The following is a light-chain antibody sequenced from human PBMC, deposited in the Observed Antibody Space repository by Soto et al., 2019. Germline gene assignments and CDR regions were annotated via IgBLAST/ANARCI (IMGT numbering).Light chain of an antibody. CDR1: QSIANR. V-gene: IGKV3-15*01. CDR2: GAS. J-gene: IGKJ4*01. CDR3: QQYNNWLALT. Sequence: EIVMTQSPATLSVSPWERATLSCRASQSIANRLAWYQQKPGQAPRLLIYGASTRATGVPARFSGSGSGTEFTLTISSLQSEDFAVYYCQQYNNWLALTFGGGTKVEIK.